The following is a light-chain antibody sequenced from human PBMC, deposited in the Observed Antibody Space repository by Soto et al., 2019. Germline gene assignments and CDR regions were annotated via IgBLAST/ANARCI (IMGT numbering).Light chain of an antibody. V-gene: IGKV1-33*01. CDR3: QQYDNLPLT. J-gene: IGKJ4*01. CDR1: QDISNY. Sequence: DIQMTQSPSSLSASVGDRVTIACQASQDISNYLNWYQQEPGKAPKLLIYDASNLETGVPSRFSGSGSGTDFTFTISSLQPEDIATYYCQQYDNLPLTFGGGTKVHIK. CDR2: DAS.